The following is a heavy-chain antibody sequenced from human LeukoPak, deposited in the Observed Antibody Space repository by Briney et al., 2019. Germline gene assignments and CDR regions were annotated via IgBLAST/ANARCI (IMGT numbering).Heavy chain of an antibody. V-gene: IGHV1-69*01. Sequence: SVKVSCKASGGTFSSYAISWVRQAPGQGLEWMGGIIPIFGTANYAQKFQGRVTITADESTSTAYMELSSLRSEDTAVYYCAIHQTTYDFWSGTFDYWGQGTLVTVSS. CDR1: GGTFSSYA. J-gene: IGHJ4*02. D-gene: IGHD3-3*01. CDR2: IIPIFGTA. CDR3: AIHQTTYDFWSGTFDY.